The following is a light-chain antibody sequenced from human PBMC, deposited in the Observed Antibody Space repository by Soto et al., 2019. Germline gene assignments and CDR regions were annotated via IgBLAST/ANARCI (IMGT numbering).Light chain of an antibody. J-gene: IGKJ2*01. Sequence: EIVLTQSPGTLSLSPGERATLSCRASQTVNNNYLAWYQQKPGQAPRLLIYGAFSRATGIPDRFSGSGSGTDFTLTISRLEAEDFAVYYCQQYGSTPGYTFGQGTKLEI. CDR1: QTVNNNY. V-gene: IGKV3-20*01. CDR3: QQYGSTPGYT. CDR2: GAF.